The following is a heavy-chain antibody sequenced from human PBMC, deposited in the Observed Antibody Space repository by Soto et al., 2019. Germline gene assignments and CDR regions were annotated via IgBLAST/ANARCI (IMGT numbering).Heavy chain of an antibody. CDR1: GGSISSYY. CDR3: ARFDYGGNSGCDY. Sequence: SETLSLTCTVSGGSISSYYWSWIRQPPGKGLEWIGYIYYSGSTNYNPSLKSRVTISVDTSKNQFSLKLSSVTAADTAVYYCARFDYGGNSGCDYWGQGTLVTVSS. V-gene: IGHV4-59*01. J-gene: IGHJ4*02. CDR2: IYYSGST. D-gene: IGHD4-17*01.